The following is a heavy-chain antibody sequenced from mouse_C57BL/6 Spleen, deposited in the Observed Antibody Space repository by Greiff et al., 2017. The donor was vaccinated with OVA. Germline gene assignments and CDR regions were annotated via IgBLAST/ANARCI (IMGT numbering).Heavy chain of an antibody. Sequence: QVQLQQPGAELVRPGSSVKLSCKASGYTFTSYWMHWVKQRPIQGLEWIGNIDPSDSETHYNQKFKDKATLTVDKSSSTAYMQLSSLTSEDAAVYYCAKNDYSNDVGAMDYWGQGTSVTVSS. V-gene: IGHV1-52*01. D-gene: IGHD2-12*01. CDR1: GYTFTSYW. CDR2: IDPSDSET. J-gene: IGHJ4*01. CDR3: AKNDYSNDVGAMDY.